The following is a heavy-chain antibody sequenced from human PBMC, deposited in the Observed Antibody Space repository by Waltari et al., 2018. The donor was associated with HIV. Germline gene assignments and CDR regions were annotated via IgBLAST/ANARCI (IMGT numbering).Heavy chain of an antibody. CDR2: IIPIFGTA. Sequence: QVQLVQSGAEVKKPGSSVKVSCKASGGTFSSYAISWVRQAPGQGLEWMGGIIPIFGTANYAQKFQGRVTITADKSTSTSYMELSSLRSEDTAVYYCARDGGIAVAHAFDIWGQGTMVTVSS. J-gene: IGHJ3*02. CDR3: ARDGGIAVAHAFDI. V-gene: IGHV1-69*06. D-gene: IGHD6-19*01. CDR1: GGTFSSYA.